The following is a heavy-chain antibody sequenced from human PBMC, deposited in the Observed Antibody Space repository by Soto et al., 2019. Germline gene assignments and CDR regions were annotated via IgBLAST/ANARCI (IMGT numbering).Heavy chain of an antibody. J-gene: IGHJ4*02. Sequence: EVQLLESGGGLVQPGGSLRLSCAASKFTFSSYTMSWVRQAPGKGLEWISAVSGSGGSTYYADSVKGLFTISRDNSKDTLFLQMNNLRAEDTAVYYCAKPPDYNWNDYWGQGTLVTVSS. CDR1: KFTFSSYT. D-gene: IGHD1-20*01. V-gene: IGHV3-23*01. CDR3: AKPPDYNWNDY. CDR2: VSGSGGST.